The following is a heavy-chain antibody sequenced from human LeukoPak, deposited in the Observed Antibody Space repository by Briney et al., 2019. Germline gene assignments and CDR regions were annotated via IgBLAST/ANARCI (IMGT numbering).Heavy chain of an antibody. V-gene: IGHV3-30*02. Sequence: PGGSLRLSCAASGFTFSGSGMHWVRQAPGKGLEWVAFIRNDGTNKYYAESVKGRFTISRDNSKNTLYLQMNSLRAEDTAVYYCAKGTSYNWNDGLFDPWGNGILVTVSS. J-gene: IGHJ5*02. D-gene: IGHD1-20*01. CDR1: GFTFSGSG. CDR2: IRNDGTNK. CDR3: AKGTSYNWNDGLFDP.